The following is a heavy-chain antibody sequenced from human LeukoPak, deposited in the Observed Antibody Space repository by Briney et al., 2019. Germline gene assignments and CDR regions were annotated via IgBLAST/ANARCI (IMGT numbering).Heavy chain of an antibody. D-gene: IGHD3-16*02. V-gene: IGHV3-30*02. CDR2: IQHDGTKT. CDR3: AKGAFVRLGELSPH. J-gene: IGHJ4*02. Sequence: PGGPLRLSCAASGFTFSSSGMHWVRQAPGRGLEWVAFIQHDGTKTYYADSVKGRFTISRDSSENTLYLQMNILRTDDTAVYYCAKGAFVRLGELSPHWGQGTLVTVSS. CDR1: GFTFSSSG.